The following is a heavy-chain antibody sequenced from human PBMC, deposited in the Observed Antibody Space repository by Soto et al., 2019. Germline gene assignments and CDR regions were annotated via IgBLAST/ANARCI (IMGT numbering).Heavy chain of an antibody. CDR2: ITSSRSTI. CDR3: ARGRVGTAYFDY. J-gene: IGHJ4*02. CDR1: GFTFTSNS. V-gene: IGHV3-48*02. Sequence: GGSLRLSCAASGFTFTSNSMNWVRQAPGKGLERITYITSSRSTIYYADSVKGRFTISIDNAKNSLYLQMNSLRDDYTAVYYCARGRVGTAYFDYWGQGALVTVSS. D-gene: IGHD2-21*02.